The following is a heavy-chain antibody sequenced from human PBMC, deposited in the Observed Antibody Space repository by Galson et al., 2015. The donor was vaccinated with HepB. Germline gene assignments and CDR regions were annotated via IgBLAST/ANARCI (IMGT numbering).Heavy chain of an antibody. CDR1: GFTVSNSY. CDR2: IHSGGST. CDR3: ARDSHASGWSSFDY. J-gene: IGHJ4*02. Sequence: SLRLSCAASGFTVSNSYMNWVRQAPGKGLEWISIIHSGGSTYYADSVKGRFTFSRDNSNNMLYLQMNSLRVEDTAVYYCARDSHASGWSSFDYWGLGTLATVSS. V-gene: IGHV3-66*02. D-gene: IGHD6-19*01.